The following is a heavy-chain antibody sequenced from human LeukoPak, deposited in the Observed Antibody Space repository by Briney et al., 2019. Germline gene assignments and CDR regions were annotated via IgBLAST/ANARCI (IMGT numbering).Heavy chain of an antibody. D-gene: IGHD2-2*01. Sequence: PSETLSLTCAVYGGSFSGYYWSWIRQPPGKGLEWIGEINHSGSTNYNPSLKSRVTISVDTSKNQFSLKLSSVTAADTAVYYCARVGTKVVVNYYRYHYMDVWGKGTTVTISS. CDR3: ARVGTKVVVNYYRYHYMDV. J-gene: IGHJ6*03. CDR2: INHSGST. V-gene: IGHV4-34*01. CDR1: GGSFSGYY.